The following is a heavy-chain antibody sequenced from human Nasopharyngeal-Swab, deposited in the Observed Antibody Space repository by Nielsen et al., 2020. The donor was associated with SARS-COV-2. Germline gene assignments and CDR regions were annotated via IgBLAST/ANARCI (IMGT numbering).Heavy chain of an antibody. J-gene: IGHJ4*02. CDR1: GFTFSSYA. Sequence: LKISCAASGFTFSSYAMRWVRQAPGKGLEWVSAIRGSGGSTYYADSVKGRFTISRDNSKNTLYLQMNSLRAEDTAVYYCAAGRDSSSSTFDYWGQGTLVTVSS. CDR2: IRGSGGST. CDR3: AAGRDSSSSTFDY. D-gene: IGHD6-6*01. V-gene: IGHV3-23*01.